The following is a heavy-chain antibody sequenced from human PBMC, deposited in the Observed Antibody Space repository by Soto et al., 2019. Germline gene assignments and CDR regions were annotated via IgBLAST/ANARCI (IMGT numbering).Heavy chain of an antibody. CDR1: GWSVSGCY. CDR2: INPGGIT. V-gene: IGHV4-34*01. CDR3: ARGLLAAPRFDY. D-gene: IGHD6-6*01. J-gene: IGHJ4*02. Sequence: SETLSLTCAVYGWSVSGCYLTWIRQPRGKGLEWIGEINPGGITNCNPSVKSRVTISVDTSKNQFSLKLSSVTAADTAVYYCARGLLAAPRFDYWGQGTLVTVSS.